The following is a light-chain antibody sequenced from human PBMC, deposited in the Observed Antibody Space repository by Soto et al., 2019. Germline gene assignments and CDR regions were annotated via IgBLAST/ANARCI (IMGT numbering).Light chain of an antibody. V-gene: IGLV3-21*04. CDR2: YDT. CDR1: NIGGKS. Sequence: VLTQPPTVSVAPGKTATISCGGNNIGGKSVHWYQQKPGQAPVLIIYYDTSRPSGIPERFSGSNSGNTATLTISRVKAGDEADYYCQVWDSSSDHSVVFGGGTKLTVL. CDR3: QVWDSSSDHSVV. J-gene: IGLJ2*01.